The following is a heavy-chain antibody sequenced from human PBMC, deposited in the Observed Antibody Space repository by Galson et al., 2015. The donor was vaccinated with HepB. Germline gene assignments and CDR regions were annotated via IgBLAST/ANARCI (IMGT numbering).Heavy chain of an antibody. D-gene: IGHD2-15*01. Sequence: SLRLSCAASGFTFRNYGMHWVRQAPGKGLEWVAIIWYDGSNKYYVDSVKGRFTISRDNSKNTLYLQMNSLRAEDTAVYYCASLYCSGDSCSLDNWGQGTLVTVSS. V-gene: IGHV3-33*01. J-gene: IGHJ4*02. CDR3: ASLYCSGDSCSLDN. CDR1: GFTFRNYG. CDR2: IWYDGSNK.